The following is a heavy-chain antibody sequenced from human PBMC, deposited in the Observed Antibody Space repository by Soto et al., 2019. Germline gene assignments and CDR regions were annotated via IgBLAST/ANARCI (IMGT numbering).Heavy chain of an antibody. CDR3: ARGDPSGSGSPASYYYSGLDV. Sequence: DVHVLESGGDLVQPGGSLRLSCAASGFTFNSYAMSWVRQAPGKGLEWVSSVSAGGDMTYYSDSVKGRFTTSRDNSNNALFLQMNSMRIEDTALYYSARGDPSGSGSPASYYYSGLDVWGQGTTVTVS. V-gene: IGHV3-23*01. CDR2: VSAGGDMT. D-gene: IGHD3-10*01. J-gene: IGHJ6*02. CDR1: GFTFNSYA.